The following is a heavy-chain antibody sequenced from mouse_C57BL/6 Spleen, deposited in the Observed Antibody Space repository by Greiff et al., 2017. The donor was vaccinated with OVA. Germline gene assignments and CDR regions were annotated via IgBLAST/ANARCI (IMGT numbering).Heavy chain of an antibody. CDR1: GYTFTSYW. V-gene: IGHV1-64*01. Sequence: QVQLQQPGAELVKPGASVKLSCKASGYTFTSYWMHWVKQRPGQGLEWIGMIHPNSGSTNYNEKFKSKATLTVDKSSSTAYMQLSSLTSEDSAVYYCARSGKILITTGVGYFDVWGTGTTVTVSS. J-gene: IGHJ1*03. CDR2: IHPNSGST. D-gene: IGHD1-1*01. CDR3: ARSGKILITTGVGYFDV.